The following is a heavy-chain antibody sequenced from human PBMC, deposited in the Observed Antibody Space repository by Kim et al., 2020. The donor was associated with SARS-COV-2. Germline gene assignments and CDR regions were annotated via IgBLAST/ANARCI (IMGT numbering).Heavy chain of an antibody. V-gene: IGHV3-74*01. CDR2: INSDASST. CDR3: ARDTGYTPDY. J-gene: IGHJ4*02. D-gene: IGHD5-18*01. Sequence: GGSLRLSCAASGFGFSNYWMHWVRQAPEKGLVWVSRINSDASSTSHADSVKGRFTISRDNAKNTLYLQMNSLRAEDTAVYYCARDTGYTPDYWGQGTLVTVSS. CDR1: GFGFSNYW.